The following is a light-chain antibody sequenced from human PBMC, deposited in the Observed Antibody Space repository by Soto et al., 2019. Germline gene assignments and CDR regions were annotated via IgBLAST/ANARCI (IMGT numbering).Light chain of an antibody. CDR2: DAS. CDR3: EQYNSYLLT. CDR1: QSISSW. Sequence: DIQMTQSPSTLSASVGDRVTITCRASQSISSWLAWYQQKPGKAPKLLIYDASSLESGVPSRFSGSGSGTEFTLTISSLQPDDFATYYCEQYNSYLLTFGGGTKVEIK. J-gene: IGKJ4*01. V-gene: IGKV1-5*01.